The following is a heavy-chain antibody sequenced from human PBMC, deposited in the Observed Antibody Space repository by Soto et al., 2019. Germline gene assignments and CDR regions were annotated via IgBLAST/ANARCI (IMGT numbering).Heavy chain of an antibody. D-gene: IGHD3-22*01. CDR2: IYSGGST. V-gene: IGHV3-66*01. CDR3: ARFMYYYDSSGYQY. CDR1: GSTISSNY. Sequence: PGGSLRLSCAASGSTISSNYMSWVRQAPGKGLEWVSVIYSGGSTYYADSVKGRFTISRDNSKNTLYLQMNSLRAEDTAVYYCARFMYYYDSSGYQYCGQGTLVTVSS. J-gene: IGHJ4*02.